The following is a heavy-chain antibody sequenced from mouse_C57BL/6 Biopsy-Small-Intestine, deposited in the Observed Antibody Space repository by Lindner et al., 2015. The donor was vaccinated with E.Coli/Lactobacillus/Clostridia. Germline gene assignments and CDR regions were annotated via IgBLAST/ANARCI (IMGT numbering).Heavy chain of an antibody. CDR1: GFSLTSYA. D-gene: IGHD2-3*01. J-gene: IGHJ2*01. CDR3: ARTGDGYYVRFDY. CDR2: IWTGGGT. Sequence: VRAAGVWTWPGGASQSLSITCTVSGFSLTSYAISWVRQPPGKGLEWLGVIWTGGGTNYNSALKSRLSISKDNSKSQVFLKMNSLQTDDTARYYCARTGDGYYVRFDYWGQGTTLTVSS. V-gene: IGHV2-9-1*01.